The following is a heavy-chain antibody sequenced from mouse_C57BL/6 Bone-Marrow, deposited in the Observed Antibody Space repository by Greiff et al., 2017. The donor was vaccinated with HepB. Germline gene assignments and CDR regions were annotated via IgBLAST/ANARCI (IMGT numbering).Heavy chain of an antibody. CDR1: GFTFSSYT. V-gene: IGHV5-9*01. CDR3: ARHGSNYISFAY. CDR2: ISGGGGNT. D-gene: IGHD2-5*01. J-gene: IGHJ3*01. Sequence: EVHLVESGGGLVKPGGSLKLSCAASGFTFSSYTMSWVRQTPEKRLEWVATISGGGGNTYYPDSVKGRFTISRDNAKNTLYLQMSSLRSEDTALYYCARHGSNYISFAYWGQGTLVTVSA.